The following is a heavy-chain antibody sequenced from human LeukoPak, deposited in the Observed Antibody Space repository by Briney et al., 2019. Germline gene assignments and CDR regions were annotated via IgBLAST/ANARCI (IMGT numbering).Heavy chain of an antibody. D-gene: IGHD1-7*01. V-gene: IGHV3-48*01. CDR2: ISSSSSTI. CDR1: GFTFSSYS. CDR3: AREGINWNYGVFDI. J-gene: IGHJ3*02. Sequence: PGGSLRLSCAASGFTFSSYSMNWVRQAPGKGLEWVSYISSSSSTIYYADSVKGRFTISRDNAKNSLYLQMNSLRAEDTAVYYCAREGINWNYGVFDIWGQGTMVPVSS.